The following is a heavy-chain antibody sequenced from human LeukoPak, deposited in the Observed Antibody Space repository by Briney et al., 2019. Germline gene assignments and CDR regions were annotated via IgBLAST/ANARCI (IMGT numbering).Heavy chain of an antibody. Sequence: VASVKVSCKASGFTFTGYYMHWVRQAPGQGLEWMGWINPNSGGTNYAQKFQGRVTMTRDTSISTAYMELSRLRSDDTAVYYCARVESMIRGPYMDVWGKGTTVTVSS. D-gene: IGHD3-10*01. CDR3: ARVESMIRGPYMDV. CDR1: GFTFTGYY. J-gene: IGHJ6*03. CDR2: INPNSGGT. V-gene: IGHV1-2*02.